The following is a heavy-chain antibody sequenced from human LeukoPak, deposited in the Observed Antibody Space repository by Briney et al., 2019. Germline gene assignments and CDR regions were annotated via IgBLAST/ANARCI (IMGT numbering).Heavy chain of an antibody. CDR1: GGSFSGYY. CDR2: INHSGST. D-gene: IGHD2-21*02. CDR3: ARGRNSEHIVVVTAIPNWFDP. Sequence: SETLSLTCAVYGGSFSGYYWRGLRQPPGKGLAWIGEINHSGSTNYNPSLKSRVTISVDTSKNQFSLKLSSVTAADTAVYYCARGRNSEHIVVVTAIPNWFDPWGQGTLVTVSS. J-gene: IGHJ5*02. V-gene: IGHV4-34*01.